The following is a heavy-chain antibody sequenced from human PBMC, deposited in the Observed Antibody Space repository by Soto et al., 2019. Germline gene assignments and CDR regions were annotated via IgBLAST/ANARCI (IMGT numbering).Heavy chain of an antibody. V-gene: IGHV4-4*07. Sequence: SETLSLTCTVSGGSISTYYWSWIRQPAGKGLEWIGRIDTSGNTNYNPSLKSRVTMSVDTSKKQFSLKLTSVTAADTAVYYWARYSSNWFQTEGMDVWGKGTTVTVSS. D-gene: IGHD6-13*01. CDR1: GGSISTYY. CDR2: IDTSGNT. J-gene: IGHJ6*04. CDR3: ARYSSNWFQTEGMDV.